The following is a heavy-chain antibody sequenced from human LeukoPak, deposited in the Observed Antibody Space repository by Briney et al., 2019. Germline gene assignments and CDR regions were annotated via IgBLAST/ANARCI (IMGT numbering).Heavy chain of an antibody. Sequence: GGSLRLSCAASGFTFSSYWMHWARHAPGKGLVWVSRSEGDDSTTTYADSVKGRFTVSRDTAKNTLYLQMNSLRVEDTAVYYCAKLDWLDPWGQGTLVTVSP. V-gene: IGHV3-74*03. CDR2: SEGDDSTT. CDR1: GFTFSSYW. CDR3: AKLDWLDP. J-gene: IGHJ5*02.